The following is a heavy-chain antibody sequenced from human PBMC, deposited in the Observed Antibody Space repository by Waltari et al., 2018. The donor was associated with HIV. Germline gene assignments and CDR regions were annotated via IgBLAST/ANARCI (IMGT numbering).Heavy chain of an antibody. J-gene: IGHJ4*02. Sequence: EVHLVQSGPEERKPGSTMKISCRVSGYTFTDYYIHWVQEAPGRGLEWMGLIDPEDGETVYAEKCQDRLTITADTSADTVYMELTSLRSDDTAVYYCASLAAAVYFDAWGQGTLLTVSS. D-gene: IGHD6-13*01. CDR3: ASLAAAVYFDA. V-gene: IGHV1-69-2*01. CDR2: IDPEDGET. CDR1: GYTFTDYY.